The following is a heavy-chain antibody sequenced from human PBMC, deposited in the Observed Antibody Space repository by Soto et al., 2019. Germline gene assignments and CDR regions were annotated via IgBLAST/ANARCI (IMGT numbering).Heavy chain of an antibody. CDR1: GFTFSSYG. J-gene: IGHJ4*02. CDR2: IWYDGSNK. Sequence: QVQLVESGGGVVQPGRSLRLSCAASGFTFSSYGMHWVRQAPGKGLEWVAVIWYDGSNKYYEDAVKGRFTISRDNSKNTVYLEMNSLRAEDTAVYYCARDDLIVGETKGVDYWGQGTLVTVSS. V-gene: IGHV3-33*01. CDR3: ARDDLIVGETKGVDY. D-gene: IGHD1-26*01.